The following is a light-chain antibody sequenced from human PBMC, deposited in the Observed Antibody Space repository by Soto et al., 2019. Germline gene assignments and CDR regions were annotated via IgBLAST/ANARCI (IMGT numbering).Light chain of an antibody. Sequence: DIQMTQSPSTMSASVGDRVTITCRASQSIDSWLAWYQQKPGKAPKFLMYKASNLESGVPLRFSGSGSETEFTLTISSLQADDFAMYYCQHYKSYPWTFGQGTKVELK. CDR2: KAS. J-gene: IGKJ1*01. CDR1: QSIDSW. V-gene: IGKV1-5*03. CDR3: QHYKSYPWT.